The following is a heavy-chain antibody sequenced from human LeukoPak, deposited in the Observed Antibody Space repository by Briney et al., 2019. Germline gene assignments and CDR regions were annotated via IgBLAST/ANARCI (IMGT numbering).Heavy chain of an antibody. CDR3: ARDFSAYCSSTSCYNGWFDP. J-gene: IGHJ5*02. CDR1: GYTFTSYG. CDR2: INPNSGGT. D-gene: IGHD2-2*02. V-gene: IGHV1-2*06. Sequence: ASVKVSCKASGYTFTSYGISWVRQAPGQGLEWMGRINPNSGGTNYAQKFQGRVTMTRDTSISTAYMELSRLRSDDTAVYYCARDFSAYCSSTSCYNGWFDPWGQGTLVTVSS.